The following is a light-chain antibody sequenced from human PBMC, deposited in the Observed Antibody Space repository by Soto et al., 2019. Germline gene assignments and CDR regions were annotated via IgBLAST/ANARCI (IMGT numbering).Light chain of an antibody. V-gene: IGLV2-14*03. CDR3: CSYTSSSTFLL. CDR2: DVT. Sequence: QSALTQPASVSGSPGQSITISCTGTSSDIGDYDYVSWYQQLPGKAPKLLIFDVTHRPSGVSDRFSGSKSGNTASLTISGVRPEDEADYYCCSYTSSSTFLLFGGGTKLTVL. J-gene: IGLJ2*01. CDR1: SSDIGDYDY.